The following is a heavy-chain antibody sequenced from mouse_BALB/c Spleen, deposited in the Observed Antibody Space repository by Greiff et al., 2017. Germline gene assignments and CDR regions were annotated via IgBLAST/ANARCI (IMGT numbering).Heavy chain of an antibody. CDR3: ARGGKLGPYYFDY. J-gene: IGHJ2*01. Sequence: VQLQQSGPGLVAPSQSLSITCTVSGFSLTSYGVHWVRQPPGKGLEWLGVIWAGGSTNYNSALMSRLSISKDNSKSHVFLKMNSLQTDDTAMYYCARGGKLGPYYFDYWGQGTTLTVSS. CDR1: GFSLTSYG. V-gene: IGHV2-9*02. CDR2: IWAGGST. D-gene: IGHD4-1*01.